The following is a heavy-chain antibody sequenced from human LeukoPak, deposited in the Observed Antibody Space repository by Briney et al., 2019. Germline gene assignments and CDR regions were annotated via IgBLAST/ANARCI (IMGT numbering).Heavy chain of an antibody. CDR2: IRGGGGSA. J-gene: IGHJ3*02. D-gene: IGHD4-17*01. CDR1: GFTFSAYA. V-gene: IGHV3-23*01. CDR3: ARDPNGDYIGAFDM. Sequence: GGSPRLSCTASGFTFSAYAMMWVRQAPGKGPEWVSAIRGGGGSAFYADSVKGRFTISRDNSKYTLFLQMNSLRAEDTAVYYCARDPNGDYIGAFDMWGPGTMVTVSS.